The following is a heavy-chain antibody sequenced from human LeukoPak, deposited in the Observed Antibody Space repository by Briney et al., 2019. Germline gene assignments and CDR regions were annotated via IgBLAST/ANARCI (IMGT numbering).Heavy chain of an antibody. CDR1: GFTFSSYG. CDR3: AKVEAVPEASSAFDI. CDR2: IRYDGSNK. Sequence: GGSLRLSCAASGFTFSSYGMHWVRQAPGKGLEWVAFIRYDGSNKYYADSVKGRFTISRDNSKNTLYLQMNSLRAEDTAVYYCAKVEAVPEASSAFDIWGQGTMVTVSS. D-gene: IGHD2-2*01. V-gene: IGHV3-30*02. J-gene: IGHJ3*02.